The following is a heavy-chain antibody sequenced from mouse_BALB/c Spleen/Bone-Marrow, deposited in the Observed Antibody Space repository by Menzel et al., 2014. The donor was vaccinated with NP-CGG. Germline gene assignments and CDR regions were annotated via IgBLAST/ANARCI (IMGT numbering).Heavy chain of an antibody. V-gene: IGHV5-17*02. D-gene: IGHD4-1*01. Sequence: EVQLQQSGGGLVQPGGSRKLSCAASGFTFSSFGMHWVRQAPEKGLEWVAYISSASSTIFYADTVKGRFTVSRDNPKNTLFLQMTSLRSEDTAMYYCTRGGNWDDFDYWGQGTTLTVSS. CDR3: TRGGNWDDFDY. CDR1: GFTFSSFG. J-gene: IGHJ2*01. CDR2: ISSASSTI.